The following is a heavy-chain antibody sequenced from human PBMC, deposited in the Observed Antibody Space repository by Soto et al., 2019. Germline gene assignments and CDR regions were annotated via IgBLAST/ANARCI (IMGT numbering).Heavy chain of an antibody. D-gene: IGHD5-18*01. Sequence: QVQLVQSGAEVKKPGSSVKVTCKASGGTFSSYAISWVRQAPGQGLERMGGIIPIFGTANYAQKFQGRVTITADESTSTAYMELSSLRSEDTAVYYCARDGYSYGSYYYYYGMDVWGQGTTVTVSS. V-gene: IGHV1-69*01. CDR3: ARDGYSYGSYYYYYGMDV. CDR2: IIPIFGTA. CDR1: GGTFSSYA. J-gene: IGHJ6*02.